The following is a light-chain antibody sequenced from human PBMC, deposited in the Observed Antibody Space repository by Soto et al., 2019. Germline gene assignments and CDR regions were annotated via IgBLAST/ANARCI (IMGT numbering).Light chain of an antibody. CDR2: GAS. V-gene: IGKV3-20*01. CDR1: QSVSSSY. J-gene: IGKJ5*01. Sequence: EIVLTQSPGTLSLSPGERATLSCRASQSVSSSYLAWYQQKPGQAPRLLIYGASRRATGIPDRFSGSGSGKDFTLTISRLEPEDFAVYYCQQYGSSPLTFGQGTRLEIK. CDR3: QQYGSSPLT.